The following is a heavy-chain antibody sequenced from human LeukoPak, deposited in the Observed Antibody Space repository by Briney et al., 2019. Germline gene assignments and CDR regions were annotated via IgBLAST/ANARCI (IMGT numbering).Heavy chain of an antibody. Sequence: GRPLRLSCAASGFTFSSYAMSWVRQAPGKGLEWVSAISGSGGSTYYADSVKGRFTISRDNSKNTLYLQMNSLRAEDTAAYYCAKVYCSGGSCYSQYAFDIWGQGTMVTVSS. J-gene: IGHJ3*02. CDR1: GFTFSSYA. CDR2: ISGSGGST. V-gene: IGHV3-23*01. CDR3: AKVYCSGGSCYSQYAFDI. D-gene: IGHD2-15*01.